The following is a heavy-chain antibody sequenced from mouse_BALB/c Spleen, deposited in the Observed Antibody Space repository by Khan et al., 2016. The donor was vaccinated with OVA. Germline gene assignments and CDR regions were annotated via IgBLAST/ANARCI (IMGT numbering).Heavy chain of an antibody. CDR3: ARRGYDYGRGALFAY. J-gene: IGHJ3*01. D-gene: IGHD2-4*01. CDR1: GFSLNNYS. V-gene: IGHV2-2*02. Sequence: QVQLKESGPGLVQPSQSLSITCTVSGFSLNNYSVHWVRQSPGKGLEWLGIIWSAGSTDYNAAFISRLTISKATSRSPVFFKMNSLQPNDTAIYXGARRGYDYGRGALFAYWGQGTLVTVSA. CDR2: IWSAGST.